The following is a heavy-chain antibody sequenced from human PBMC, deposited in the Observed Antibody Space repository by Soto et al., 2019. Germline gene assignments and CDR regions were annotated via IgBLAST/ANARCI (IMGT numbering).Heavy chain of an antibody. D-gene: IGHD3-16*01. CDR1: KFTFSNYK. Sequence: PGVSLRRSCTSSKFTFSNYKLNSVRQAPGKGLEWVSSISSSSTYIYYADSVKGRFTISRDSPKNSLYLQMDSLRAEDTAVYYCVRDVTWTLGFRSYFDYWGQGT. CDR3: VRDVTWTLGFRSYFDY. V-gene: IGHV3-21*01. CDR2: ISSSSTYI. J-gene: IGHJ4*02.